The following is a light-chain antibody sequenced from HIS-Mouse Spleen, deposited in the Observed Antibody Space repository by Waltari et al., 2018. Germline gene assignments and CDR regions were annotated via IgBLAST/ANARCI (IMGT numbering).Light chain of an antibody. CDR2: DDS. J-gene: IGLJ2*01. CDR3: QVWDSSSDHVV. CDR1: NIGSKS. V-gene: IGLV3-21*03. Sequence: SYVLTQPPSVSMAPGKTARITCGGNNIGSKSVHWYQQKPGQAPVLVVYDDSDQPSGIPERFSGSNSGNTATLTISRVEAGDEADYYCQVWDSSSDHVVFGGGTKLTVL.